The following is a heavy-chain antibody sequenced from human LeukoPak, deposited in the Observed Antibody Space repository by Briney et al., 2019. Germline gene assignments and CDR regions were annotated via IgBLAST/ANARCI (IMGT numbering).Heavy chain of an antibody. CDR2: ISAYNGNT. CDR1: GYTFTSYG. Sequence: GASVKVSCKASGYTFTSYGISWVRQAPGQGLEWMGWISAYNGNTNYAQKLQGRVTMTTDTSTSTAYMELRGLRSDDTAVYYCARDRQWELLRSDAFDIWGQGTMVTVSS. CDR3: ARDRQWELLRSDAFDI. D-gene: IGHD1-26*01. V-gene: IGHV1-18*01. J-gene: IGHJ3*02.